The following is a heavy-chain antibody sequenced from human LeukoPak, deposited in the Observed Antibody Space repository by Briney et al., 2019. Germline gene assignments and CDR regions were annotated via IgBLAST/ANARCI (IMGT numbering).Heavy chain of an antibody. Sequence: ASVKVSCKASGYTFAGYYMHWVRQAPGQGLEWMGWINPNSGGTNYAQKFQGRVTMTRDTSISTAYMELSRLRSDDTAVYYCARDHYSYYGSRSYCYWGQGTLVTVSS. V-gene: IGHV1-2*02. D-gene: IGHD3-10*01. CDR1: GYTFAGYY. CDR3: ARDHYSYYGSRSYCY. CDR2: INPNSGGT. J-gene: IGHJ4*02.